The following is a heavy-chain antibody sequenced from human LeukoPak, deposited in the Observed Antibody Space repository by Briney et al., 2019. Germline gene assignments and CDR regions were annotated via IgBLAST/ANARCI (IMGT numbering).Heavy chain of an antibody. J-gene: IGHJ4*02. CDR1: GYTFTRYG. Sequence: ASVKVSCKASGYTFTRYGISWVRQAPGQGLEWMGWIRASSGNTNYAQKLQGRVTMTTDTSTSTAYMELRSLRSDDTAVYYCARVGVDYGDYEYWGQGTLVTVSS. D-gene: IGHD4-17*01. CDR2: IRASSGNT. CDR3: ARVGVDYGDYEY. V-gene: IGHV1-18*01.